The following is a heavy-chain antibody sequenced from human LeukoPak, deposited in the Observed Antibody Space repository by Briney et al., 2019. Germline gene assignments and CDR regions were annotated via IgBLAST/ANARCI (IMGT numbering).Heavy chain of an antibody. J-gene: IGHJ5*02. V-gene: IGHV3-30*02. Sequence: GGSLRLTCAASGFTFSSYGMHWVRQAPGKGLEWVAFIRYDGSNKYYADSVKGRFTISRDNSKNTLYLQMNSLRAGDTAVYYCARGDGIGFDPWGRGTLVTVSS. CDR2: IRYDGSNK. D-gene: IGHD1-14*01. CDR3: ARGDGIGFDP. CDR1: GFTFSSYG.